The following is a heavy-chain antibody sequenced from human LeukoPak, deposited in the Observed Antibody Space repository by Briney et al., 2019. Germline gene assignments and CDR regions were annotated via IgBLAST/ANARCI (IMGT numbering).Heavy chain of an antibody. CDR3: AKAPEYCSGSGGSCYPFDN. CDR2: ISYDGNNK. V-gene: IGHV3-30*18. J-gene: IGHJ4*02. D-gene: IGHD2-15*01. CDR1: GFIFSTYG. Sequence: GGSLRLSCAASGFIFSTYGMHWVRQAPGKGLEWVAVISYDGNNKYYTDSVKGRFTTSRDNSKNTLYLQMNSLRAEDTAVYYCAKAPEYCSGSGGSCYPFDNWGQGTLVTVSS.